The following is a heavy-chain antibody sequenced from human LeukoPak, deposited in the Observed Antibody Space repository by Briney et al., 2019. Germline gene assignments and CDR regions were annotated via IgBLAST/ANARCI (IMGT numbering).Heavy chain of an antibody. CDR3: ARTYNSGWYFDY. CDR1: GFTLSSYN. V-gene: IGHV3-48*02. Sequence: QPGGSLRLSCATSGFTLSSYNMNWVRQAPGKGLEWVSYISSRGSSIQYADSVKGRFTISRDNAKNSLYLQMDSLRDDDTAVYYCARTYNSGWYFDYWGQGTLVTVSS. D-gene: IGHD6-19*01. J-gene: IGHJ4*02. CDR2: ISSRGSSI.